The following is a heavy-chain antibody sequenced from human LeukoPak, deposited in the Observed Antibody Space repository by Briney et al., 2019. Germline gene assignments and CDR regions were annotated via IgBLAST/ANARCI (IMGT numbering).Heavy chain of an antibody. CDR3: ARDLLPGIAAFDN. J-gene: IGHJ4*02. V-gene: IGHV3-21*01. D-gene: IGHD6-13*01. CDR1: GFTFSSYT. Sequence: GGSLRLSCAASGFTFSSYTMNWVRQAPGKGLEWVSSISSSSSYIYYADSVKGRFTISRDNAKKSLYLQMGSLRAEDTAVYYCARDLLPGIAAFDNWGQGTLVTVSS. CDR2: ISSSSSYI.